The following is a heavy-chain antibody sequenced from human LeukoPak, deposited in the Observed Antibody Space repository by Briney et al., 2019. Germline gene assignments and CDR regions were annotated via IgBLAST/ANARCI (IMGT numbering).Heavy chain of an antibody. J-gene: IGHJ3*02. V-gene: IGHV4-59*01. Sequence: PSETLSLTCTVSGGSISSYFWSWIRQPPGKGLEWIGYIYYSGSTNYNPSLKSRVTISGDTSKNQFSLKLSSVTAADTAVYYCARVHYYDSSGYPGAFDIWGQGTMVTVSS. D-gene: IGHD3-22*01. CDR3: ARVHYYDSSGYPGAFDI. CDR1: GGSISSYF. CDR2: IYYSGST.